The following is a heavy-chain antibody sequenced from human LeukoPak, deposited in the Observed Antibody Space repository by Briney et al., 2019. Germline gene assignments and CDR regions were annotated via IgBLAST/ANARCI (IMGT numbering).Heavy chain of an antibody. D-gene: IGHD3-3*01. J-gene: IGHJ4*02. CDR2: IYHSGST. CDR3: ARDVPPGVGYYFDY. Sequence: SETLSLTCTVSGYSISSGYYWGWIRQPPGKGLEWIGSIYHSGSTYYNPSLKSRVTISVDTSKNQFSLKLSSVTAAVTAVYYCARDVPPGVGYYFDYWGKGTLVTVSS. V-gene: IGHV4-38-2*02. CDR1: GYSISSGYY.